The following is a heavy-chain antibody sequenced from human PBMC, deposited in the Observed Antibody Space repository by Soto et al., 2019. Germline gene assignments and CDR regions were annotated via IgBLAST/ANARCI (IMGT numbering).Heavy chain of an antibody. CDR2: INHSGST. V-gene: IGHV4-34*01. D-gene: IGHD3-9*01. CDR1: GGSFSGYY. Sequence: PSETLSLTCAVYGGSFSGYYWSWIRQPPGKGLEWIGEINHSGSTNHNPSLKSRVTISVDTSKNQFSLKLSSVTAADTAVYYCARGSAYYDILTGYYRRSAYYYYGMDVWGQGTTVTVSS. J-gene: IGHJ6*02. CDR3: ARGSAYYDILTGYYRRSAYYYYGMDV.